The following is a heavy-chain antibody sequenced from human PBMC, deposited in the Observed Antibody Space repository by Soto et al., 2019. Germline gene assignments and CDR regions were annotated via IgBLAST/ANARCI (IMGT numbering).Heavy chain of an antibody. V-gene: IGHV1-69*01. CDR3: ARHYYDSSDYFG. J-gene: IGHJ4*02. Sequence: QVPLVQSGAEVKKPGSSVKVSCKASGGTFSTYAITWVRQAPGQGLEWMGGIIPIFGTANYPQKFQGRVTITADESTSTAYMELSSLRSEDTAVYYCARHYYDSSDYFGWGQGTLVTVSS. D-gene: IGHD3-22*01. CDR2: IIPIFGTA. CDR1: GGTFSTYA.